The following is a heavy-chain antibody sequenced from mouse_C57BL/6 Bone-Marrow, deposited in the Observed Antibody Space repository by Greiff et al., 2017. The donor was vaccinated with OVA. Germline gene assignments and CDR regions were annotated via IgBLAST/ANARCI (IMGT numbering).Heavy chain of an antibody. CDR1: GYTFTDYY. Sequence: VQLQQSGPELVKPGASVKISCKASGYTFTDYYMNWVKQSHGKSLEWIGDINPNNGGTSYNQKFKGKATLTVDKSSSTAYMELRSLTSEDSAVYYCARWKAYYFDYWGQGTTLTVSS. CDR2: INPNNGGT. CDR3: ARWKAYYFDY. V-gene: IGHV1-26*01. J-gene: IGHJ2*01.